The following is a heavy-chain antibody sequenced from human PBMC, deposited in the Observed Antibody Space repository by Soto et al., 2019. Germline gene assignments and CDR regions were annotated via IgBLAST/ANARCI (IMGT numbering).Heavy chain of an antibody. V-gene: IGHV1-2*02. Sequence: ASVKVSCKASGYTFTSYYIHWVRQAPGQGLEWMGIINPNSGGTNYAQKFQGRVTMTRDTSISTAYMELSSLRSDDTAVYYCARDGRNYYGSGSYYINYYYYGMDVWGQGTTVTVSS. CDR2: INPNSGGT. CDR1: GYTFTSYY. D-gene: IGHD3-10*01. J-gene: IGHJ6*02. CDR3: ARDGRNYYGSGSYYINYYYYGMDV.